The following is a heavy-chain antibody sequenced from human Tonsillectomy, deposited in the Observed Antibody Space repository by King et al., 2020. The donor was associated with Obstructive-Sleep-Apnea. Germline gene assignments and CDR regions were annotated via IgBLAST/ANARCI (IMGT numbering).Heavy chain of an antibody. J-gene: IGHJ3*02. Sequence: VQLVQSGTEVKKPGASVKVSCQASGYTFTSYGIRWVRQAPGQGLEWMGWISAYNGNTDYAQKLQGRLTMTTDTSTSTAYMELRSLRSDDTAVYYCARDRDIVVLPAADAFDIWGQGTMVTVSS. CDR3: ARDRDIVVLPAADAFDI. V-gene: IGHV1-18*04. D-gene: IGHD2-2*01. CDR1: GYTFTSYG. CDR2: ISAYNGNT.